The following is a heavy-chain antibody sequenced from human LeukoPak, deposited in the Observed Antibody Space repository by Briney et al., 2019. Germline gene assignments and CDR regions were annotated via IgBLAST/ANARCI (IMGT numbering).Heavy chain of an antibody. CDR3: AREPSPGRTPYYYYGMDV. CDR2: INHSGST. V-gene: IGHV4-34*01. Sequence: PSETLSLTCAVYGGSFSGYYWSWIRQPPGKGLEWIGEINHSGSTNYNPSLKSRVTISVDTSKNQFSLKLSSVTAADTAVYYCAREPSPGRTPYYYYGMDVWGQGTTVTVSS. D-gene: IGHD2-15*01. CDR1: GGSFSGYY. J-gene: IGHJ6*02.